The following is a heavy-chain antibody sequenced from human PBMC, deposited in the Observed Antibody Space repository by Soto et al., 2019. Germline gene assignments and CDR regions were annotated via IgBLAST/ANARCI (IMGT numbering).Heavy chain of an antibody. CDR1: GFTFSSYG. CDR3: AKGGLYYDILTGYPVPGFDAFDI. V-gene: IGHV3-30*18. CDR2: ISYDGSNK. D-gene: IGHD3-9*01. Sequence: GGSLRLSCAASGFTFSSYGMHWVRQAPGKGLEWVAVISYDGSNKYYADSVKGRFTISRDNSKNTLYLQMNSLRAEDTAVYYCAKGGLYYDILTGYPVPGFDAFDIWGQGTMVTVSS. J-gene: IGHJ3*02.